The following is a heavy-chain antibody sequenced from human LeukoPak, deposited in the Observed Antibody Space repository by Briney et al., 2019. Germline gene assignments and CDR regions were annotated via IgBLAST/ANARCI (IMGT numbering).Heavy chain of an antibody. CDR3: ARDDILTGCPYEYYGMDV. CDR1: GYTFTSYG. Sequence: ASVKVSCKASGYTFTSYGISGVREAPGQGLDWMGWSSAYNGNTNYAQKLPGRVTMTTDTSTSTAYMELRSLRSDDTAVYYCARDDILTGCPYEYYGMDVWGQGTTVTVSS. J-gene: IGHJ6*02. V-gene: IGHV1-18*01. CDR2: SSAYNGNT. D-gene: IGHD3-9*01.